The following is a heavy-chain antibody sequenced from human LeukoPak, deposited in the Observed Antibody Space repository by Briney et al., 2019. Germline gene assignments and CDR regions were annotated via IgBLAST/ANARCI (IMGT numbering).Heavy chain of an antibody. CDR2: IYHSGSA. J-gene: IGHJ5*02. Sequence: SETLSLTCGVSGYSISSGYQWAWIRQSPGRGLEWIGSIYHSGSAHYNPSLKGRVTISVETSKNQFSLNMYSVTAADTAVYYCARDPRWLTPDCTSTSCYENYFDPWGQGALVTVSS. CDR3: ARDPRWLTPDCTSTSCYENYFDP. D-gene: IGHD2-2*01. CDR1: GYSISSGYQ. V-gene: IGHV4-38-2*02.